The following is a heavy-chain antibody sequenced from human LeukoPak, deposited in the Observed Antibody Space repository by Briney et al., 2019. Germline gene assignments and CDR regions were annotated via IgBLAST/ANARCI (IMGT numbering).Heavy chain of an antibody. D-gene: IGHD6-6*01. CDR2: ISYDGSNK. Sequence: GGSLRLSCAASGFTFSSYGMHWVRQAPGKGLEWVAVISYDGSNKYYADSVKGRFTISRDNSKNTLYLQMNSLRAEDTAVYYCAKDPSSSFGSWFDPWGQGTLVTVSS. CDR3: AKDPSSSFGSWFDP. V-gene: IGHV3-30*18. J-gene: IGHJ5*02. CDR1: GFTFSSYG.